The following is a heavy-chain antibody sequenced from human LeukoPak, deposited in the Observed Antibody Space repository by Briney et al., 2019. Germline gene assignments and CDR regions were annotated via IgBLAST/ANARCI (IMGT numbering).Heavy chain of an antibody. Sequence: GGSLRLSCAASGFTVSTAGFTFNNAWMSWVRQAPGKGLEWVGRIKSKSDGGTTDYGAPVKGRFTFSRDDSKNTVYLQMNSLKSEDTAVYYCTTELLDYWGQGTLVTVSS. J-gene: IGHJ4*02. CDR3: TTELLDY. CDR2: IKSKSDGGTT. CDR1: GFTVSTAGFTFNNAW. V-gene: IGHV3-15*01.